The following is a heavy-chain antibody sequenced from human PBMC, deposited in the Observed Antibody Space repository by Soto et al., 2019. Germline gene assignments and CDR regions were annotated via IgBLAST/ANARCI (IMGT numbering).Heavy chain of an antibody. CDR2: IIPILGIA. V-gene: IGHV1-69*02. Sequence: QVQLVQSGAEVKKPGSSVKVSCKASGGTFSSYTISWVRQAPGQGLEWMGRIIPILGIANYAQKFQGRVTITADKSTSTAYMEMSRLRSEETAVYYCASSCIWGSVIRQTIAGCACDRWGQGTMFTVSS. D-gene: IGHD3-16*01. CDR1: GGTFSSYT. CDR3: ASSCIWGSVIRQTIAGCACDR. J-gene: IGHJ3*01.